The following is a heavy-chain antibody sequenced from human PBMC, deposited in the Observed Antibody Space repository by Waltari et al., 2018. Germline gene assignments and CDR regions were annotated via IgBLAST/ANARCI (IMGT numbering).Heavy chain of an antibody. D-gene: IGHD2-15*01. CDR1: VDSMISTYW. V-gene: IGHV4-4*02. CDR2: VHGSGKT. J-gene: IGHJ4*02. CDR3: ARDRGRGLYLES. Sequence: QLQLRESGPGLVKPSGTLSLTCAVSVDSMISTYWWSWVRQSPGKGLQWMGQVHGSGKTNYHPSFASRVTISLDTYNKQFSLRVTSATAADTAVYYCARDRGRGLYLESWGPGTLVTVSP.